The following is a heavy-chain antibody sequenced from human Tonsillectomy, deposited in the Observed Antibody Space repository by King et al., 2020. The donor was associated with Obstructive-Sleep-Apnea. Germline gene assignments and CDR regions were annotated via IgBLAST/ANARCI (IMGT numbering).Heavy chain of an antibody. CDR2: IYYTGTT. CDR3: ARLTWEHWFDP. CDR1: GASINDYY. Sequence: VQLQESGPGLVKPSETLSLTCTVSGASINDYYWSCLRQPPGKVLEYIGYIYYTGTTYYNPSLKSRCTMSLAPSKNQFSLKLTSGTAADTAVYFCARLTWEHWFDPWGQGTLVTVSS. D-gene: IGHD1-1*01. J-gene: IGHJ5*02. V-gene: IGHV4-59*08.